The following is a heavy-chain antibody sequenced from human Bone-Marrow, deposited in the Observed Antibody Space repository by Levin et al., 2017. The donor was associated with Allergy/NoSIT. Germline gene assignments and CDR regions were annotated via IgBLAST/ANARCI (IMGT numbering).Heavy chain of an antibody. V-gene: IGHV3-30*04. J-gene: IGHJ4*02. D-gene: IGHD4-17*01. CDR3: ASGLYGDYVSDY. Sequence: PGGSLRLSCAASRFTFSSYAMHWVRQAPGKGLEWVSFISYDGSNTYYADSVKGRFTISRDSSKNTLYLQMNSLRAEDTAVYYCASGLYGDYVSDYWGQGTLVTVSS. CDR1: RFTFSSYA. CDR2: ISYDGSNT.